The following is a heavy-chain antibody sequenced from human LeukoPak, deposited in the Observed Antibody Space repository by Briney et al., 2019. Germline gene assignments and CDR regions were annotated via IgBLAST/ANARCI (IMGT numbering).Heavy chain of an antibody. CDR1: GFAFSNYW. CDR3: AKDRVAYSYGWAFDI. CDR2: INQDGNEK. V-gene: IGHV3-7*03. Sequence: PGGSLRLSCTASGFAFSNYWMNWVRQAPGKGLEWVANINQDGNEKYYADSVKGRFTISRDNSKNTLYLQMNSLRAEDTAVYYCAKDRVAYSYGWAFDIWGQGTMVTVSS. J-gene: IGHJ3*02. D-gene: IGHD5-18*01.